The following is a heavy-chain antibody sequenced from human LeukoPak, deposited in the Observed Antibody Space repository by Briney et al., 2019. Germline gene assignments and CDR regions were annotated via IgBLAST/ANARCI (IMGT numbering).Heavy chain of an antibody. CDR2: ISVSGGGT. Sequence: PGVSLRLSCAASGFAFSSYAMSWVRQAPGKGLDWVPSISVSGGGTYYADSVKGRFTISRDNSKNTLFLQMNSLRAEDTAVYYCAKLTNGYWGQGTLVTVSP. V-gene: IGHV3-23*01. D-gene: IGHD2-2*01. CDR1: GFAFSSYA. CDR3: AKLTNGY. J-gene: IGHJ4*02.